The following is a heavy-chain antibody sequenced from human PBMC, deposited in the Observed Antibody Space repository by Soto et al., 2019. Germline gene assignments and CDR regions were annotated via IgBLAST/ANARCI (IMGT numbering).Heavy chain of an antibody. CDR1: GYTFTSYY. D-gene: IGHD2-2*01. J-gene: IGHJ4*02. CDR2: INPSGGST. Sequence: ASVKVSCKASGYTFTSYYMHWVRQAPGQGLEWMGIINPSGGSTSYAQKFQGRVTMTRDTSTSTVYMELSSLRSEDTAVYYCARDPRYCSSTSCYYPQYYFAYWGQGTLVTVSS. V-gene: IGHV1-46*03. CDR3: ARDPRYCSSTSCYYPQYYFAY.